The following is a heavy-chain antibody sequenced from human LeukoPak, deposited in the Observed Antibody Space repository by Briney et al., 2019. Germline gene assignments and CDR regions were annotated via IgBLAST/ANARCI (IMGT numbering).Heavy chain of an antibody. CDR2: ISSSGSTI. CDR3: VRAAVAGTRTYFDY. V-gene: IGHV3-48*03. J-gene: IGHJ4*02. CDR1: GFTFSSYE. D-gene: IGHD6-19*01. Sequence: QPGGSLRLSCAASGFTFSSYEMNWVRQAPGKGLEWVSYISSSGSTIYYAGSVKSRFTISRDNAKNSLYLQMNSLRAEDTAVYYCVRAAVAGTRTYFDYWGQGTLVTVSS.